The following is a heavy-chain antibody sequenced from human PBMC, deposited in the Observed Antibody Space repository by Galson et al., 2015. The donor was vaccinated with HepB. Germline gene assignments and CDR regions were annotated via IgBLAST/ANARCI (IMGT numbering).Heavy chain of an antibody. CDR2: IIPLFATA. CDR3: AREVRGSYFDH. J-gene: IGHJ4*02. CDR1: GGTFSSYS. D-gene: IGHD1-26*01. Sequence: SCKASGGTFSSYSINWVRHAPGQGLEWMGGIIPLFATANYAQKFQGRVTITADISTRTAYLELRSLRSEDSAMYYCAREVRGSYFDHWGQGTLVTVSS. V-gene: IGHV1-69*06.